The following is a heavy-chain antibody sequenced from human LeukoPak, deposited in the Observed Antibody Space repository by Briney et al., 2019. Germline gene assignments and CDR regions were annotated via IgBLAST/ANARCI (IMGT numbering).Heavy chain of an antibody. D-gene: IGHD3-9*01. CDR1: GFTFSSYW. CDR2: IKQDGSEK. CDR3: ARDTYDILTGYSISPFDY. J-gene: IGHJ4*02. V-gene: IGHV3-7*01. Sequence: GGSLRLSCAASGFTFSSYWMSWVRQAPGKGLEWVANIKQDGSEKYYVDSVKGRFTISRDNSKNTLYLQMDSLRAEDTAVYYCARDTYDILTGYSISPFDYWGQGTLVTVSS.